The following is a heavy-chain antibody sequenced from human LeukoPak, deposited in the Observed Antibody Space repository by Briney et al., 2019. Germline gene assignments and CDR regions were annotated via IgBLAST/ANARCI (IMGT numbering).Heavy chain of an antibody. D-gene: IGHD3-10*01. CDR2: IIPILGTA. CDR3: ATHWRYNIGWDDSGGY. Sequence: SVNVSCKASGGTFSSYAISWVRQAPGQGLEWMGGIIPILGTANYAQKFQGRVTITADESTSTAYMELSSLRSEDTAMYYCATHWRYNIGWDDSGGYWGQGTLVTVSS. J-gene: IGHJ4*02. CDR1: GGTFSSYA. V-gene: IGHV1-69*13.